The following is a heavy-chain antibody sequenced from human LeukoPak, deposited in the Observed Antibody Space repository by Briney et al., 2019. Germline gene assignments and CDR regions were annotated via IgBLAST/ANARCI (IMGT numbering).Heavy chain of an antibody. V-gene: IGHV3-33*01. Sequence: GGSLRLSCAVSGFTFSTYGMHWVRQPPGKGLEWVVVIWHDGSNKYHSDSVKGRFTISRDNSKNTMYLQMNSLRAEDTAVYYCARDYGSTDYYLDAIDVWGPGTRVTVSS. CDR3: ARDYGSTDYYLDAIDV. D-gene: IGHD3-22*01. CDR2: IWHDGSNK. J-gene: IGHJ3*01. CDR1: GFTFSTYG.